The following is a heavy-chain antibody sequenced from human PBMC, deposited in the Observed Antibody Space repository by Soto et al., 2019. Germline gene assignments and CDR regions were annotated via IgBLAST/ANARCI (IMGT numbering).Heavy chain of an antibody. J-gene: IGHJ6*03. CDR2: IVVGSGNT. CDR3: AASGTGGPLYYYYYMDV. Sequence: SVKVSCKSSGFTFTSSAMQWVRQARGQRLEWIGWIVVGSGNTNYAQKFQERVTITRDMSTSTAYMELSSLRSEDTAVYYCAASGTGGPLYYYYYMDVWGKGTTVTVSS. V-gene: IGHV1-58*02. CDR1: GFTFTSSA. D-gene: IGHD1-1*01.